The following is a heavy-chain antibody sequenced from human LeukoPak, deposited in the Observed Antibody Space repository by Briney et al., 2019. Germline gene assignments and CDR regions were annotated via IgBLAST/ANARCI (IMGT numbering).Heavy chain of an antibody. CDR1: GFTFSSYA. J-gene: IGHJ6*02. CDR2: ISGSGGST. CDR3: AKDMSSGSGYYYYGMDV. V-gene: IGHV3-23*01. Sequence: GGSLRLSCAASGFTFSSYAMSWVRQAPGKGLEWVSAISGSGGSTYYADSVKDRFTISRDNSKNTLYLQMNSLRAEDTAVYYCAKDMSSGSGYYYYGMDVWGQGTTVTVSS. D-gene: IGHD6-19*01.